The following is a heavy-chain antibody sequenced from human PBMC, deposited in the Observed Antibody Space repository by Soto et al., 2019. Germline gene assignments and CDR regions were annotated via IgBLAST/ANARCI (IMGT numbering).Heavy chain of an antibody. CDR3: ARGRKIYDFWSGPPPTYYYSGMDV. CDR1: GYGFASYS. J-gene: IGHJ6*02. V-gene: IGHV1-69*13. Sequence: SVKCCCKASGYGFASYSSSWVQQSPGQGLEWMGGIIPIFGTANYAQKFQGRVTITADESTSTAYMELSSLRSEDTAVYYCARGRKIYDFWSGPPPTYYYSGMDVWGHGTTVTVS. D-gene: IGHD3-3*01. CDR2: IIPIFGTA.